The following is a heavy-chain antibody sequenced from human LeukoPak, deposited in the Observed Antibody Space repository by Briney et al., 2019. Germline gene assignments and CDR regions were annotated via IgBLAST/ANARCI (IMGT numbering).Heavy chain of an antibody. CDR1: GGSISSSSYY. J-gene: IGHJ5*02. Sequence: SETLSLTCTVSGGSISSSSYYWGWIRQPPGKGLEWIGSIYYSGSTYYNPSLKSRVTISVDTSKNLFSLNLTSVTAADTAVYYCATKNDYGGPGWFDPWGQGILVTVSS. CDR3: ATKNDYGGPGWFDP. V-gene: IGHV4-39*01. CDR2: IYYSGST. D-gene: IGHD4-23*01.